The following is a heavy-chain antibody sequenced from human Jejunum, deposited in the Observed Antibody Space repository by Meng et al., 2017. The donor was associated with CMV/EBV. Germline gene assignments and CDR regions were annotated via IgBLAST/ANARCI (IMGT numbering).Heavy chain of an antibody. CDR2: ISESGT. V-gene: IGHV3-23*01. J-gene: IGHJ6*01. Sequence: SGFTLSSDAMTWVRQAPGKGLEWVSGISESGTYYADSVRGRFTISRDNSKYMFYLQMNSLRAEDTAVYYCAKDRSAYYYYGMDVWGQGTTVTVSS. CDR1: GFTLSSDA. CDR3: AKDRSAYYYYGMDV.